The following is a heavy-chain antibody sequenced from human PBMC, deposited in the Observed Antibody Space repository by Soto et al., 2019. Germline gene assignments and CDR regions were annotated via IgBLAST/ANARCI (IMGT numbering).Heavy chain of an antibody. CDR3: AKRRGAGGHFDY. J-gene: IGHJ4*02. V-gene: IGHV3-23*01. CDR2: VSIGGST. Sequence: DVQLLESGGGLVQPEGSLRLSCAASGFTFSSYAMGWVRQGPGKGLEWVAVVSIGGSTHYAYSVRGRFTNSRDNSKNTLSLQMNSLTAEDTAGYFCAKRRGAGGHFDYWGQGALVTVSS. CDR1: GFTFSSYA. D-gene: IGHD2-15*01.